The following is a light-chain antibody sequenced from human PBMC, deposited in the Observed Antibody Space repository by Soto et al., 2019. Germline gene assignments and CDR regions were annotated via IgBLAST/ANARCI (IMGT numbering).Light chain of an antibody. Sequence: QSLSPWLRVTLSFRSSRSVSSNLSWYQQKPGQAPRLLIYGVSTRATGIPARFSGSGSGTEFTLTINSLQSEDFAVYYCQQYNDWPPWTFGRGTKVDIK. CDR1: RSVSSN. CDR3: QQYNDWPPWT. J-gene: IGKJ1*01. CDR2: GVS. V-gene: IGKV3-15*01.